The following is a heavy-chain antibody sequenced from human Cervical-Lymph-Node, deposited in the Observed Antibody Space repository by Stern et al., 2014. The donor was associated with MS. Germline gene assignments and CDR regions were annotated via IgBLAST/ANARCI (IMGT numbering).Heavy chain of an antibody. Sequence: EVQLVESGGGLVQPGGSLRLSCAASGFTFSTYDMHWVRQATGKGLEWVSAIGAAGNTHYSGSVKGRFTISRENAKNSLYLQMNSLGAGDTAVYYCARLYYDRSLRDYYGMDVWGQGTTVTVSS. J-gene: IGHJ6*02. CDR3: ARLYYDRSLRDYYGMDV. D-gene: IGHD3-22*01. CDR2: IGAAGNT. V-gene: IGHV3-13*01. CDR1: GFTFSTYD.